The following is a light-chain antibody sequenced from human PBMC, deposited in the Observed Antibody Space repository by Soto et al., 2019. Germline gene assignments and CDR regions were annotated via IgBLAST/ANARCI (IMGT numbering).Light chain of an antibody. Sequence: EIVMTQSPATLSVSPGERATLSCRASQSVSSNLAWYQQKPGQAPRLLISGASTRATGIQARFSVSGSGTEFTLSISGLQSEDFAVYYCQPYNYWPYNFGQGTKLEIK. V-gene: IGKV3-15*01. CDR2: GAS. CDR1: QSVSSN. CDR3: QPYNYWPYN. J-gene: IGKJ2*01.